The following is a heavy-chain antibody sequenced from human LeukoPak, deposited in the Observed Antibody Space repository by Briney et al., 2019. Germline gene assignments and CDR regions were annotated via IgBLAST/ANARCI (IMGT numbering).Heavy chain of an antibody. CDR2: IKQDGSEK. V-gene: IGHV3-7*01. CDR1: GFTFSKHW. CDR3: ARGGYTGVFDI. J-gene: IGHJ3*02. Sequence: GGSLRLSCVASGFTFSKHWMSWVRQAPGKGLEWVANIKQDGSEKYYVDSVKGRFTISRDNAKNTLYLQMKSLRAEDTAVFYCARGGYTGVFDIWGQGTMVTVSS. D-gene: IGHD5-18*01.